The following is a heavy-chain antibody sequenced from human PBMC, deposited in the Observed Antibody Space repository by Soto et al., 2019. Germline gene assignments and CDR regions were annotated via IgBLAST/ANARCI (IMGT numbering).Heavy chain of an antibody. CDR3: ARVHLNYYDSSGSPNWFDP. J-gene: IGHJ5*02. CDR2: IYTSGST. CDR1: GGSISSYY. Sequence: SETLSLTCTVSGGSISSYYWSWIRQPAGKGLEWIGRIYTSGSTNYNPSLKSRVTMSVDTSKNQFSLKLSSVTAADTAVYYCARVHLNYYDSSGSPNWFDPWCQGTLVTVS. D-gene: IGHD3-22*01. V-gene: IGHV4-4*07.